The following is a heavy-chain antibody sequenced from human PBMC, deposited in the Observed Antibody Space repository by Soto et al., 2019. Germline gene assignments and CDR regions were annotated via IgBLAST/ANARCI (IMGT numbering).Heavy chain of an antibody. Sequence: GWSLRLSCAASGFNVNSDYMNWVRQTPGKGLEWVASIYSGETTYYADSVRGRFTISSDKSKNTLYFQLSSLRIEDTAVYYCTRDGRGLGRLSLFEYWGQGVLVTVSS. D-gene: IGHD2-21*02. CDR3: TRDGRGLGRLSLFEY. V-gene: IGHV3-53*01. J-gene: IGHJ4*02. CDR1: GFNVNSDY. CDR2: IYSGETT.